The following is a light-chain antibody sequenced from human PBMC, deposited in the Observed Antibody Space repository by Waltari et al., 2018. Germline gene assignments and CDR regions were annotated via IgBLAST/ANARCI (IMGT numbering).Light chain of an antibody. V-gene: IGLV4-69*01. J-gene: IGLJ3*02. CDR2: VNSDGSH. CDR1: SGHSSNI. CDR3: QTGGHGTWV. Sequence: QLVVTQSPSASASLGASVKLTCTLSSGHSSNIIAWLQQQPEKGPRYLMKVNSDGSHSRGDGIPYRFSGSSSGAERPLTISSLQAEGEADYYCQTGGHGTWVFGGGTKLTVL.